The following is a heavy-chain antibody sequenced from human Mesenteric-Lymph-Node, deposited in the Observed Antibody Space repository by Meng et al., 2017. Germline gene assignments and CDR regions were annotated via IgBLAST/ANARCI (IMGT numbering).Heavy chain of an antibody. CDR1: GYPFSRYC. V-gene: IGHV1-18*01. J-gene: IGHJ5*02. D-gene: IGHD2-8*02. CDR3: ASLYCTGGSCFHNWFDP. Sequence: VQLRHVGAGVREPWASGQVSCKASGYPFSRYCISWLRQAPGQGLEWMGWISASHGNPNYAQKFRDRVTMTTDTSSSTVYMELRSLRSDDTAIYYCASLYCTGGSCFHNWFDPWGQGTLVTVSS. CDR2: ISASHGNP.